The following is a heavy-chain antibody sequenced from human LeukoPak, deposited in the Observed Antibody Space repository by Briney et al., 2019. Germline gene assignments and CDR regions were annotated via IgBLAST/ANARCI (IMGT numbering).Heavy chain of an antibody. CDR1: GYSFTNYW. CDR2: IYPGDSDT. CDR3: AYTYYDILTGSFYFDY. V-gene: IGHV5-51*01. Sequence: GESLKISCKGPGYSFTNYWIGWVRQMPGKGLEWMGLIYPGDSDTRYSPSFQGQVTISADKSISTAYLQWSSLKASDTAMYYCAYTYYDILTGSFYFDYWGQGTLVTVSS. D-gene: IGHD3-9*01. J-gene: IGHJ4*02.